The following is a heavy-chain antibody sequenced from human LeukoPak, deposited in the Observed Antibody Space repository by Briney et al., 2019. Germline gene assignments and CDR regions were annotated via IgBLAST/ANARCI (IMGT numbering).Heavy chain of an antibody. CDR1: GGSISSSSYY. CDR3: ARDGLDNFYYYMDV. D-gene: IGHD3/OR15-3a*01. CDR2: IYYSGST. J-gene: IGHJ6*03. V-gene: IGHV4-39*07. Sequence: SETLSLTCTVSGGSISSSSYYWGWIRQPPGKGLEWIGSIYYSGSTYYNPSLKSRVTISVDTSKNQFSLKLSSVTAADTAVYYCARDGLDNFYYYMDVWGKGTTVTVSS.